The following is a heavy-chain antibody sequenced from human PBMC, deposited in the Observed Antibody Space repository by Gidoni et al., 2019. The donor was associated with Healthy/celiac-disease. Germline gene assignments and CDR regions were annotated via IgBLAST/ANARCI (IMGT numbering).Heavy chain of an antibody. CDR1: GFTFSSYS. V-gene: IGHV3-21*01. CDR3: ARDAALEVVVPEGVHFDY. CDR2: IRSSSSYI. D-gene: IGHD2-2*01. Sequence: SASGFTFSSYSMNWVRQAPGQGLEWVESIRSSSSYIYYADSVKGRFTISRDNAMNSLYLQMNSLRAEDTAVYYCARDAALEVVVPEGVHFDYWGQGTLVTVSS. J-gene: IGHJ4*02.